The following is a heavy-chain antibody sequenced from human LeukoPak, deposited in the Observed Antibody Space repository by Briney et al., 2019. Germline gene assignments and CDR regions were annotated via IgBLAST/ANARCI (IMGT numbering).Heavy chain of an antibody. D-gene: IGHD2-21*02. J-gene: IGHJ4*02. Sequence: AGGSRRLSSVPSGFTLISSTMHWVRHVPGKVMEYVAGISSNGGNTTYSDSVKGTFRISRDNSKNTLYLQMGSLRAEDMAVYYCARDSRPYCAGDCSIDYWGQGTLVTVSS. CDR2: ISSNGGNT. CDR3: ARDSRPYCAGDCSIDY. V-gene: IGHV3-64*02. CDR1: GFTLISST.